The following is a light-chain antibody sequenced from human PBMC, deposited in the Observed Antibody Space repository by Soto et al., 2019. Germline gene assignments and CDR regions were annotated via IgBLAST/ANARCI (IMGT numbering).Light chain of an antibody. V-gene: IGLV1-40*01. J-gene: IGLJ1*01. Sequence: QSVLTQPPSVSGAPGQRGTISCTGSSSNIGAGYDVHWFQQLPGTAPKLLIYGSYNRPSGVPDRFSGSKSGTSASLAITGLQAEDEADFYCQSYDSGLSSYVFGTGTKVTVL. CDR3: QSYDSGLSSYV. CDR1: SSNIGAGYD. CDR2: GSY.